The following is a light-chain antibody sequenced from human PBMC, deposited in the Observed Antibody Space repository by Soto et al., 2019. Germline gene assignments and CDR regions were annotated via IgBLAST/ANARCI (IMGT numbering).Light chain of an antibody. Sequence: SSAVPQPPAMSVAPRQSARLPGGGKNIGSKSVHWYQQKPGQAPVLVVYDDTDRPSGIPERFSGSNSGNTATLTISRVEAGDEADYYCQVWDSSSDHYVFGTGNKGTVL. CDR1: NIGSKS. CDR3: QVWDSSSDHYV. CDR2: DDT. J-gene: IGLJ1*01. V-gene: IGLV3-21*02.